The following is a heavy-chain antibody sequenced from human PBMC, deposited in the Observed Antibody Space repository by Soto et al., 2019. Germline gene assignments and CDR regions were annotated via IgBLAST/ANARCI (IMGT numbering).Heavy chain of an antibody. Sequence: QVQLVESGGSVVQPGRSLRLSCEASGFTFTSSAMHWVRQAPGKGLEWVAVISYDGINEDYADSGKGRFTLSRDNSKNTLFLQRSSLRVEDTAVYYCARDRLRLGELSLIGYFDYWGQGTLVTVSS. CDR3: ARDRLRLGELSLIGYFDY. CDR2: ISYDGINE. J-gene: IGHJ4*02. CDR1: GFTFTSSA. V-gene: IGHV3-30*15. D-gene: IGHD3-16*02.